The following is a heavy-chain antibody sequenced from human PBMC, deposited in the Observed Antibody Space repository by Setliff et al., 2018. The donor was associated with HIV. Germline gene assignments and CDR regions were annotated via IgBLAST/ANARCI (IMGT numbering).Heavy chain of an antibody. V-gene: IGHV1-8*01. J-gene: IGHJ4*02. D-gene: IGHD3-22*01. Sequence: ASVKVSCKASGHTFTNVDIHWLRRATGQGLEWMGWMNPNTGVSGYALKFQARVTMTRDTSISTAYMELSSLRSEDTAVYYCARVSQTYYYDSSGYSFDYWGQGTLVTVS. CDR3: ARVSQTYYYDSSGYSFDY. CDR1: GHTFTNVD. CDR2: MNPNTGVS.